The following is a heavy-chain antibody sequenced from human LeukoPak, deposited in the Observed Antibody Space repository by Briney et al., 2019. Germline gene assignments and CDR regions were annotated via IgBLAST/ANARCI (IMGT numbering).Heavy chain of an antibody. CDR2: IYYSGST. V-gene: IGHV4-59*01. CDR3: ARTTPIAVAGTGGTSWFDP. Sequence: SETLSLTCTVSGGSTSSYYWSWIRQPPGKGLEWIGYIYYSGSTNYNPSPKSRVTISVDTSKNQFSLKLSSVTAADTAVYYCARTTPIAVAGTGGTSWFDPWGQGTLVTVSS. CDR1: GGSTSSYY. D-gene: IGHD6-19*01. J-gene: IGHJ5*02.